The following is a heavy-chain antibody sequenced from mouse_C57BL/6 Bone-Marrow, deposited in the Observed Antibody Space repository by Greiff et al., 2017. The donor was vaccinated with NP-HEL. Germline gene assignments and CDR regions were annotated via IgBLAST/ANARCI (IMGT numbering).Heavy chain of an antibody. D-gene: IGHD3-2*02. CDR3: TGQLRLHAMDY. CDR1: GFTFSNYW. J-gene: IGHJ4*01. Sequence: EVKLMESGGGLVQPGGSMKLSCVASGFTFSNYWMNWVRQSPEKGLEWVAQIRLKSDNYATHYAESVKGRFTISRDDSKSSVYLQMNNLRAEDTGIYYCTGQLRLHAMDYWGQGTSVTVSS. CDR2: IRLKSDNYAT. V-gene: IGHV6-3*01.